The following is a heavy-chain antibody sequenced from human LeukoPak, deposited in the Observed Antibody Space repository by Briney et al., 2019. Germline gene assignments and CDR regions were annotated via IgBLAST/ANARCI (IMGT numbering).Heavy chain of an antibody. D-gene: IGHD3-3*01. CDR2: IWANGNDK. J-gene: IGHJ6*03. CDR1: AFIFSHYG. Sequence: GGSLRLSCAASAFIFSHYGMHWVRQVPGKGLEWVAVIWANGNDKYYIDSVKGRFTVSRDNSKNTLYLQMDSLRAEDTAVYYCARAAYDFWSGYYMGDYYYYYMDVWGKGTTVTVSS. CDR3: ARAAYDFWSGYYMGDYYYYYMDV. V-gene: IGHV3-33*01.